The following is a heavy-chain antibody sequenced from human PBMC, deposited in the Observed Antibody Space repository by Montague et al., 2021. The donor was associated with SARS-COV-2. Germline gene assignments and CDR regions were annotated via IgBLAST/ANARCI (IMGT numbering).Heavy chain of an antibody. CDR2: INHSGST. Sequence: SETLSLTCAVYGGSVSDYYWSRIRQPPGKGLEWIGEINHSGSTNXNPSLKSRVTTSVDTSKNQFSLKLTSVTAADTAVYYCARGPRITMIVVVITDIWFDPWGQGTLVTVSS. CDR1: GGSVSDYY. CDR3: ARGPRITMIVVVITDIWFDP. D-gene: IGHD3-22*01. J-gene: IGHJ5*02. V-gene: IGHV4-34*01.